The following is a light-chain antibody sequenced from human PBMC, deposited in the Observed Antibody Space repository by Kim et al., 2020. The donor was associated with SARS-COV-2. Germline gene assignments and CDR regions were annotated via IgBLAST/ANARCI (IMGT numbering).Light chain of an antibody. CDR2: QHN. CDR3: QAWDRSTVV. V-gene: IGLV3-1*01. J-gene: IGLJ2*01. Sequence: VSPGQTASITCSGNTLGDKYPSWYQQKPGQSPVLVIYQHNKRPSGIPERFSGSNSGNTATLTISGTQALDEADYYCQAWDRSTVVFGGGTQLTVL. CDR1: TLGDKY.